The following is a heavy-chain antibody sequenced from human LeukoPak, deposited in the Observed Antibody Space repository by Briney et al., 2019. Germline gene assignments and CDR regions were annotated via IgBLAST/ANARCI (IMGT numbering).Heavy chain of an antibody. D-gene: IGHD2-21*02. CDR1: GGSFSGYY. J-gene: IGHJ5*02. Sequence: SETLSLTCAVYGGSFSGYYWSWIRQPPGKGLEWIGEINHSGSTNYNPSLKGRVTISVDTSKNQFSLKLSSVTAADTAVYYCARASGGSHIVVVTAMGVWFDPWGQGTLVTVSS. CDR2: INHSGST. V-gene: IGHV4-34*01. CDR3: ARASGGSHIVVVTAMGVWFDP.